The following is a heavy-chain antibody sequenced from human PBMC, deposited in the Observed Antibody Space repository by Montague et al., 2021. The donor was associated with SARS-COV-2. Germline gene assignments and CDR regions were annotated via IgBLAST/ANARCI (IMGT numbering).Heavy chain of an antibody. CDR2: FYYSLNT. Sequence: SETLSLTCTDSGGSISTYYWNWIRQSPGKGLEWLGYFYYSLNTNYNPSLKGRLTISVDTSENQVSLNLRSVTAADTAVYYCARDSFEAPLFFDYWGQGILVTVSS. V-gene: IGHV4-59*01. CDR1: GGSISTYY. J-gene: IGHJ4*02. CDR3: ARDSFEAPLFFDY. D-gene: IGHD3-16*01.